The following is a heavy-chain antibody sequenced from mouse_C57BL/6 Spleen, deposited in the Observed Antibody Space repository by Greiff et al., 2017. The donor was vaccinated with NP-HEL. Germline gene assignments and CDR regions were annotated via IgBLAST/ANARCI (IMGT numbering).Heavy chain of an antibody. CDR2: IAPSDSYT. CDR3: ARSGGYYAMDY. V-gene: IGHV1-59*01. CDR1: GYTFTSYW. J-gene: IGHJ4*01. D-gene: IGHD4-1*01. Sequence: QVQLQQPGAELVRPGTSVKLSCKASGYTFTSYWMHWVKQRPGQGLEWIGVIAPSDSYTNYNQKFKGKATLTVDTSSSTAYMQLSSLTSEDSAVYYCARSGGYYAMDYWGQGTSVTVSS.